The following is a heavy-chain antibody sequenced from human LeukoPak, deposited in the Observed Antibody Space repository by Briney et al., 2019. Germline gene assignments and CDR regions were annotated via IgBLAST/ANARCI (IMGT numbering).Heavy chain of an antibody. Sequence: GGSLRLSCAASGFTFSDYYMSWVRQAPGKGLEWVGFIRSKAYGGTTEYAASVKGRFTISRDDSKSIAYLQMNSLKTEDTAVYYCTRNDDYVWGSYPIHDYWGQGTLVTVSS. CDR2: IRSKAYGGTT. J-gene: IGHJ4*02. CDR3: TRNDDYVWGSYPIHDY. V-gene: IGHV3-49*04. CDR1: GFTFSDYY. D-gene: IGHD3-16*02.